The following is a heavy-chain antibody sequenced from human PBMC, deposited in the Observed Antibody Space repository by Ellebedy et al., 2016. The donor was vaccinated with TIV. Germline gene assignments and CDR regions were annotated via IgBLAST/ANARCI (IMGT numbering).Heavy chain of an antibody. CDR3: AKDVRYTTGWGGALDI. CDR2: ISGSGDRT. V-gene: IGHV3-23*01. CDR1: GFPFSIYA. Sequence: GESLKISCAASGFPFSIYAMSWVRQAPGQGLEWVSLISGSGDRTYYADSVKGRFTISRDNSKDTLYVQMNSLRAEDTAVYFCAKDVRYTTGWGGALDIWGQGAMVTVSS. D-gene: IGHD4-17*01. J-gene: IGHJ3*02.